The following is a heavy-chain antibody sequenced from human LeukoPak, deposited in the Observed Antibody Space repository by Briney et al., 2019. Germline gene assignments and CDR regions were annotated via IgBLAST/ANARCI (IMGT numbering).Heavy chain of an antibody. V-gene: IGHV3-7*01. J-gene: IGHJ4*02. CDR3: ARAFRGYYFDY. CDR1: GFTFSKHW. D-gene: IGHD1-26*01. Sequence: GGSLRLSCAASGFTFSKHWMSWVRQAPGKGLEWVANIKQDGGEKYYVDSLKGRFTISRDNAKNSLYLQMNSLRAEDTAVYYCARAFRGYYFDYWGQGTLVTVSS. CDR2: IKQDGGEK.